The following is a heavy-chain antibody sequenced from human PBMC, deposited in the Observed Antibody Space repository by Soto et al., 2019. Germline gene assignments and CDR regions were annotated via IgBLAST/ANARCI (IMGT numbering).Heavy chain of an antibody. Sequence: SETLSLTCAVYGGSFSGYYWSWIRQPPGKGLEWIGEINHSGSTNYNPSLKSRVTISVDTSKNQFSLKLSSVTAADTAVYYCARVDYYDSSGYYYAYYYGMDVWGQGTTVT. D-gene: IGHD3-22*01. CDR1: GGSFSGYY. J-gene: IGHJ6*02. CDR2: INHSGST. CDR3: ARVDYYDSSGYYYAYYYGMDV. V-gene: IGHV4-34*01.